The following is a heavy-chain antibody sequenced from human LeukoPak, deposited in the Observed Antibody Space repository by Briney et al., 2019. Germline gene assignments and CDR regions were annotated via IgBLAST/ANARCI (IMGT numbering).Heavy chain of an antibody. CDR1: GFTFRHMW. Sequence: PGGSLRLSCAASGFTFRHMWMSWVRQAPGKGLEWICRIKSNAEGGTIDYAAPVKGRFTISRDDSKSTLYLQMNSLKTEDTAVYYCTTEPRDWGQGTLVTVSS. CDR3: TTEPRD. J-gene: IGHJ4*02. CDR2: IKSNAEGGTI. V-gene: IGHV3-15*01.